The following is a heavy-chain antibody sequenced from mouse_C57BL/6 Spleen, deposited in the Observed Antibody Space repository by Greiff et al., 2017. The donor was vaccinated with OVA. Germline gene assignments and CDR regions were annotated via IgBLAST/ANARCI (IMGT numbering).Heavy chain of an antibody. J-gene: IGHJ2*01. CDR2: IDPNSGGT. CDR3: ARSGDGSSYTDSLYYFDY. V-gene: IGHV1-72*01. Sequence: QVQLQQPGAELVKPGASVKLSCKASGYTFTSYWMHWVKQRPGRGLEWIGRIDPNSGGTKYNEKFKSKATLTVDKHSSTASMQLSSLTSEDSAVYYCARSGDGSSYTDSLYYFDYWGQGTTLTVSS. D-gene: IGHD1-1*01. CDR1: GYTFTSYW.